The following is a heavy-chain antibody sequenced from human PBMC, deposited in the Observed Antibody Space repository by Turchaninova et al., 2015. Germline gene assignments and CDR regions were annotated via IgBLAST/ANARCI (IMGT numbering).Heavy chain of an antibody. D-gene: IGHD3-22*01. J-gene: IGHJ4*02. V-gene: IGHV1-3*01. Sequence: QVQLVQSGAEVQKPGASVKVSCKASGYTFSSYPVHWVRQAPGQRLEWMGWINVGHGNTKSSQKFQGRQTITRDTSGSTAFMELGSLRTEDTAVYYCARDRGIVVVIAPFDYWGQGTLVTVSS. CDR2: INVGHGNT. CDR3: ARDRGIVVVIAPFDY. CDR1: GYTFSSYP.